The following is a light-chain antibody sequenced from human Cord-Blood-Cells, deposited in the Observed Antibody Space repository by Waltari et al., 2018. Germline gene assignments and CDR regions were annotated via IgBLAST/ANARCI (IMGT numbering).Light chain of an antibody. CDR1: ALPKQY. CDR2: KDS. Sequence: SYELPQPPSVSVSPGQTARITCSGDALPKQYASWYQQKPGQAPVLVIYKDSERPSGIPERFSGSSSGTTVTLTISGVQAEDEADYYCQSADSSGTYYVFGTGTKVTVL. CDR3: QSADSSGTYYV. J-gene: IGLJ1*01. V-gene: IGLV3-25*03.